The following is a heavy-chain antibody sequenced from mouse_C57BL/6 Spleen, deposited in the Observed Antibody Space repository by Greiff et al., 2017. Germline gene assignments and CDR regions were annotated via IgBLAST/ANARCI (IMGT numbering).Heavy chain of an antibody. CDR1: GFTFSDYG. V-gene: IGHV5-17*01. CDR2: ISSGSSTI. J-gene: IGHJ1*03. Sequence: EVKLLESGGGLVKPGGSLKLSCAASGFTFSDYGMHWVRQAPEKGLEWVAYISSGSSTIYEADTVKGRFTISRDNAKNTLFLQMTSLRSEDTAMYYCARDYGSNFDVWGTGTTVTVA. D-gene: IGHD1-1*01. CDR3: ARDYGSNFDV.